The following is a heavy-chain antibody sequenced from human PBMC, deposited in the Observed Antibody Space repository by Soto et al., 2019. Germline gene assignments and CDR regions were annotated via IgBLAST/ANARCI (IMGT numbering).Heavy chain of an antibody. CDR2: IWYDGSNK. CDR1: GFTFSSYG. V-gene: IGHV3-33*01. D-gene: IGHD5-18*01. Sequence: GSLRLSCAASGFTFSSYGMHWVRQAPGKGLEWVAVIWYDGSNKYYADSVKGRFTISRDNSKNTLYLQMNSLRAEDTAVYYCARDRIQPSYGMDVWGQGTTVTVS. J-gene: IGHJ6*02. CDR3: ARDRIQPSYGMDV.